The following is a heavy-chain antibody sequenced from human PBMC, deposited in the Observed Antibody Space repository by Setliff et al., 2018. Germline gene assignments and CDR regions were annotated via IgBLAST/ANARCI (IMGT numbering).Heavy chain of an antibody. J-gene: IGHJ4*02. CDR2: ISGSGYTI. V-gene: IGHV3-48*04. CDR3: ARDGGEY. Sequence: PGGSLRLSCAASGFTFSSYAMSWVRQAPGKGLEWVSYISGSGYTIYYADSVKGRFTISRDNAKNSLYLQMNSLRAEDTAVYYCARDGGEYWGQGTLVTVSS. CDR1: GFTFSSYA. D-gene: IGHD3-16*01.